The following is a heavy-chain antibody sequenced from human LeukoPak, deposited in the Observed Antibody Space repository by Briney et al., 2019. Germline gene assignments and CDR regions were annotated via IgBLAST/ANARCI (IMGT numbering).Heavy chain of an antibody. CDR2: IDNAGSIT. J-gene: IGHJ4*02. V-gene: IGHV3-74*03. CDR3: AKDVGKWESLHFFDY. Sequence: GGSLRLSCAASGFTFSNYWIHWVRQAPGKGLVWVSRIDNAGSITTYADSVKGRFTISRDNAENTLYLQMNSLRGDDTAVYYCAKDVGKWESLHFFDYWGQGTLVTVPS. CDR1: GFTFSNYW. D-gene: IGHD1-26*01.